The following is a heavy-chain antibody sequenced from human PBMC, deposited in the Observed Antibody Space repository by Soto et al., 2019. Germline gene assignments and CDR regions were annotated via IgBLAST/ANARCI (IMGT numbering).Heavy chain of an antibody. CDR2: ISSSSSVI. D-gene: IGHD7-27*01. CDR3: ARDLSWGSNWYYYMDV. V-gene: IGHV3-48*01. CDR1: GFILSDCA. Sequence: EVHLVESGGGLVQPGWSLRLSCATSGFILSDCAMNWVRQAPGKGLEWVSYISSSSSVIDYADSVKGRFTVSRDNARNSLYLQMNSLRAEDTAVYYCARDLSWGSNWYYYMDVWGKGTTVTVSS. J-gene: IGHJ6*03.